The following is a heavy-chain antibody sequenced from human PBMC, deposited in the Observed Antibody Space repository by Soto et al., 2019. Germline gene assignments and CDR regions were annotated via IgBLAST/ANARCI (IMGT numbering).Heavy chain of an antibody. D-gene: IGHD4-17*01. Sequence: GESLKISCKGSGYSFTSYWIGWVRQMPGKGLEWMGIIYPGDSDTRYSPSFQGQVTISADKSISTAYLQWSSLKASDTAMYYCARHYHDYQVYDAFDIWGQGTMVTVSS. CDR1: GYSFTSYW. J-gene: IGHJ3*02. V-gene: IGHV5-51*01. CDR3: ARHYHDYQVYDAFDI. CDR2: IYPGDSDT.